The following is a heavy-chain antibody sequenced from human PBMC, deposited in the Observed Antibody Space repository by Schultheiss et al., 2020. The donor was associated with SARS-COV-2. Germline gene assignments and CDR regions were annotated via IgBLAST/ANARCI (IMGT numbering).Heavy chain of an antibody. CDR2: ISYDGSNK. V-gene: IGHV3-33*05. Sequence: GGSLRLSCAASGFTFSSYGMHWVRQAPGKGLEWVAVISYDGSNKYYADSVKGRFTISRDNSKNTLYLQMNSLRAEDTAVYYCARDASYYDFWSGYYYYYYYGMDVWGQGTTVTVSS. CDR3: ARDASYYDFWSGYYYYYYYGMDV. D-gene: IGHD3-3*01. J-gene: IGHJ6*02. CDR1: GFTFSSYG.